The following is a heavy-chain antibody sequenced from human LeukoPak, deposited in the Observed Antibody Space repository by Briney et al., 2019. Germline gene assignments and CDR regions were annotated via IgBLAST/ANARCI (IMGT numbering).Heavy chain of an antibody. CDR1: GYSISSGYY. Sequence: SETLSLTCTVSGYSISSGYYWGWIRQPPGKGLEWIGSIYHTGNTYYNPSLKSRVTISVDTSKNQFSLRLSSVTAADTAVYYCARDPSMIRGENTPYFDYWGQGTLVTVSS. J-gene: IGHJ4*02. CDR2: IYHTGNT. CDR3: ARDPSMIRGENTPYFDY. D-gene: IGHD3-10*01. V-gene: IGHV4-38-2*02.